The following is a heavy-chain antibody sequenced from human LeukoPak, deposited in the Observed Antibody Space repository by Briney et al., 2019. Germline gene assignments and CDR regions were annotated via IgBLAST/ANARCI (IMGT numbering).Heavy chain of an antibody. V-gene: IGHV1-69*13. J-gene: IGHJ3*02. CDR2: IIPIFGTA. D-gene: IGHD1/OR15-1a*01. Sequence: SVKVSCKASGGTFSSYAISWVRQAPGQGLEWMGGIIPIFGTANYARKFQGRVTITADESTSTAYMELSSLRSEDTAVYYCARDRYGNNDAFDIWGQGTMVTVSS. CDR1: GGTFSSYA. CDR3: ARDRYGNNDAFDI.